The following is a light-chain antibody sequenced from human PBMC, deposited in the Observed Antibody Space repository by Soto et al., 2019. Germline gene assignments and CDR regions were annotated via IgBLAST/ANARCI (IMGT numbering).Light chain of an antibody. CDR2: GAS. V-gene: IGKV1D-8*03. CDR1: QGISSY. CDR3: QQLFTYPPT. J-gene: IGKJ3*01. Sequence: VIWMTQSPSLLSASTGDRVTISCRMSQGISSYLAWYQQKPGKAPKLLIYGASTLQGGVPSRFSGSGSGTDFTLTVSRLQTEDLATYYCQQLFTYPPTFGPGTKVDIK.